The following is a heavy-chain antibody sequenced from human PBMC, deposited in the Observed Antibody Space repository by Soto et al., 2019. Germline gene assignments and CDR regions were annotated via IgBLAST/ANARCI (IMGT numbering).Heavy chain of an antibody. J-gene: IGHJ4*02. CDR1: GFTFSSYW. CDR3: RLSTLPGSGTDY. D-gene: IGHD1-26*01. V-gene: IGHV3-7*02. CDR2: IKEDGSGK. Sequence: EVQLVESGGGLVQPGGSLRLSCAASGFTFSSYWMYWVRQAPGKGLEWVATIKEDGSGKFYVDQLKGRFIISRDNAKNSLSLQMNSLRAKATAVYFIRLSTLPGSGTDYWRQGTLITASS.